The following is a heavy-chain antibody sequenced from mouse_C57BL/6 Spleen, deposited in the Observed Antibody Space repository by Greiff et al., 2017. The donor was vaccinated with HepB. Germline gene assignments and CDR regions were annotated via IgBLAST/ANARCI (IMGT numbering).Heavy chain of an antibody. J-gene: IGHJ1*03. V-gene: IGHV2-9-1*01. D-gene: IGHD1-1*01. CDR1: GFSLTSYA. Sequence: QVQLQQSGPGLVAPSQSLSITCTVSGFSLTSYAISWVRQPPGKGLEWLGVIWTGGGTNYNSALKSRLSISKDNSKSQVFLKMNSLQTDDTARYYCARTSHYYGSSYYWYFDVWGTGTTVTVSS. CDR2: IWTGGGT. CDR3: ARTSHYYGSSYYWYFDV.